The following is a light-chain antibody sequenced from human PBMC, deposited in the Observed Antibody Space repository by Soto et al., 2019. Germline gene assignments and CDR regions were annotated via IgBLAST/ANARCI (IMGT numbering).Light chain of an antibody. J-gene: IGKJ5*01. V-gene: IGKV1-9*01. CDR2: AAS. CDR3: QQLNSYPIT. Sequence: DIQLTQSPSFLSASVGDRVTITCRASQGISSYLAWYQQKPGNAPKLLIYAASTLQSGVPSRFSGSGSGTEFTLPISSLQPEDFATYYCQQLNSYPITFGQGTSLEIK. CDR1: QGISSY.